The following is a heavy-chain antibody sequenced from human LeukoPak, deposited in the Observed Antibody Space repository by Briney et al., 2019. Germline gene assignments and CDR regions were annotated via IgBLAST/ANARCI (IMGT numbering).Heavy chain of an antibody. CDR1: GFTFNNYA. V-gene: IGHV3-48*01. CDR3: ARDFAREFTIDY. CDR2: ISSSSNII. J-gene: IGHJ4*02. D-gene: IGHD3-10*01. Sequence: GGSLRLSCAASGFTFNNYAMNWVRQAPGKGLQWVSYISSSSNIIYYADSVKGRFTISRDNAKNSLFLQMNSLRAEDTAVYYCARDFAREFTIDYWGQGTLVTVSS.